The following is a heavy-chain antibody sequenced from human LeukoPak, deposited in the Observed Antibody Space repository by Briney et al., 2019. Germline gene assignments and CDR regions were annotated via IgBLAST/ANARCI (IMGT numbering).Heavy chain of an antibody. CDR1: GHTFTGYY. Sequence: ASVKVSCKASGHTFTGYYMHWVRQAPGQGLEWMGWMNPNSGDTNYAQKFQGRVTMTRDTSTSTVYMELSSLRSEDTAVYYCARASSVRGVRYYFDYWGQGTLVTVSS. J-gene: IGHJ4*02. V-gene: IGHV1-2*02. CDR3: ARASSVRGVRYYFDY. CDR2: MNPNSGDT. D-gene: IGHD3-10*01.